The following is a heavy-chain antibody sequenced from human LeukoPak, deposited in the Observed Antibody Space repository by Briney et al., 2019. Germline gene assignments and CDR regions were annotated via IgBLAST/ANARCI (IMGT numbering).Heavy chain of an antibody. D-gene: IGHD6-19*01. V-gene: IGHV3-11*01. Sequence: GGSLRLSCAASGFTFSDYYMSWIRQAPGKGLEWVSYISSSGSTTHYADSVKGRFTISRDNAKNSLYVQMNNLRAEDTAVYYCARVPRSGGSIDYWGQGTLVTVSS. CDR3: ARVPRSGGSIDY. J-gene: IGHJ4*02. CDR1: GFTFSDYY. CDR2: ISSSGSTT.